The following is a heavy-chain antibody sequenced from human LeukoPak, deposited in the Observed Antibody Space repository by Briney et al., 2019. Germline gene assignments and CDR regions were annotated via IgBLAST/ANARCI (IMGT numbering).Heavy chain of an antibody. J-gene: IGHJ4*02. D-gene: IGHD5-18*01. Sequence: GTSLRLSCAASGFTISDNFMSWVRQAPGKGLEWVSLIYAAGSTYYADSVKGRFTISRHNSKNTLYLQMNSLRSEDTAVYYCAREWDVDTAMDWGQGTLVTVSS. CDR2: IYAAGST. V-gene: IGHV3-53*04. CDR1: GFTISDNF. CDR3: AREWDVDTAMD.